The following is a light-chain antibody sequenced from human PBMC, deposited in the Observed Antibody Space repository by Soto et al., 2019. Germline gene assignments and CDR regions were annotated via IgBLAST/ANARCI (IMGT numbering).Light chain of an antibody. CDR1: SSDVGSYNR. V-gene: IGLV2-18*01. CDR2: EVS. J-gene: IGLJ2*01. Sequence: QSALTQHPSVSGSPGQSVTISCTGTSSDVGSYNRVSWYQQPPGTDPKLMIYEVSNRPSGVPDRFSGSKSGNTASLTISGLQAEDEADYSCSLYTSSSTFVFGGGTKLTVL. CDR3: SLYTSSSTFV.